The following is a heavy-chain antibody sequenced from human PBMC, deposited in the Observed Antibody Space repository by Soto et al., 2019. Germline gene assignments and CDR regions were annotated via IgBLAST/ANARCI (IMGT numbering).Heavy chain of an antibody. CDR3: ARGGAAAGLYYFDY. CDR1: GGSISSGGYY. CDR2: IYYSGST. J-gene: IGHJ4*02. V-gene: IGHV4-31*03. D-gene: IGHD6-13*01. Sequence: TLSLTCTVSGGSISSGGYYWSWIRQHPGKGLEWIGYIYYSGSTYYNPSLKSRVTISVDTSKNQFSLKLSSVTAADTAVYYCARGGAAAGLYYFDYWGQGTLVTVS.